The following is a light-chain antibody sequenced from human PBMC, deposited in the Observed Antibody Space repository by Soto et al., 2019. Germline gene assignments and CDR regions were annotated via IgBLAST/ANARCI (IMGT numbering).Light chain of an antibody. J-gene: IGKJ1*01. CDR2: DAS. CDR1: QSISSS. CDR3: QQHNSYSEA. Sequence: DIHMTPSPSTLSASVGDRVTITCRASQSISSSLAWYQQKPGKAPKLLIYDASSLESGVPSRFSGSGSRTEFTLTISSLQPDDFATYYYQQHNSYSEAFGQGTKVDIK. V-gene: IGKV1-5*01.